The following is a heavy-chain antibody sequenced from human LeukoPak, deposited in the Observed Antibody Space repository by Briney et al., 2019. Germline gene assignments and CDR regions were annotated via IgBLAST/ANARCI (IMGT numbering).Heavy chain of an antibody. D-gene: IGHD6-19*01. J-gene: IGHJ3*01. CDR2: ISFDGSIE. CDR3: AKDSDIAVAGSDDALDV. CDR1: GFTFSSNA. V-gene: IGHV3-30*04. Sequence: GGSLRLSCAASGFTFSSNAIHWVRQAPGKGLEWVALISFDGSIEYYVDSVKGRFTISRDNSKNTLFLQMNSLRPEDTAVYYCAKDSDIAVAGSDDALDVWGQGTMVTVSS.